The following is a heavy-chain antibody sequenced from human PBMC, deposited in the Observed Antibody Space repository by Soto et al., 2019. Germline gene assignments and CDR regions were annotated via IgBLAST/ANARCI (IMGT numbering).Heavy chain of an antibody. CDR1: GGSISSSYW. V-gene: IGHV4-4*02. CDR2: IYHSGSA. CDR3: ARYIAASRTYYLDY. D-gene: IGHD6-13*01. Sequence: SETLSLTCAVSGGSISSSYWWSWVRQPPGKGLEWIGEIYHSGSANYNPSLKSRVTISVDNSKNQFSLKLSSVTAADTAVYYCARYIAASRTYYLDYWGQGTLVTVSS. J-gene: IGHJ4*02.